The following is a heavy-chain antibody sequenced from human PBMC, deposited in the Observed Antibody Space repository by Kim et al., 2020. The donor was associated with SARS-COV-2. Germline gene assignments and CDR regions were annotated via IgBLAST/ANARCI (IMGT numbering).Heavy chain of an antibody. Sequence: SETLSLTCAVYGGSFSGYYWSWIRQPPGKGLEWIGEINHSGSTNYNPSLKSRVTISVDTSKNQFSLKLSSVTAADTAVYYCAFSQAGFTMVRGAQRRGWFDPWGQGTLVTVSS. CDR2: INHSGST. V-gene: IGHV4-34*01. CDR3: AFSQAGFTMVRGAQRRGWFDP. CDR1: GGSFSGYY. D-gene: IGHD3-10*01. J-gene: IGHJ5*02.